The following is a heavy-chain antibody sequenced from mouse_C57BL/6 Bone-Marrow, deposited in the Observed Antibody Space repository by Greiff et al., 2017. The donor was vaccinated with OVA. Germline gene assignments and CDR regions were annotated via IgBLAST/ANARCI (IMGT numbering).Heavy chain of an antibody. CDR2: INSDGGST. D-gene: IGHD1-1*01. J-gene: IGHJ4*01. CDR3: ARLLPYYYAMDY. Sequence: DVMLVESGGGLVQPGESLKLSCESNEYEFPSHDMSWVRKTPEKRLELVAAINSDGGSTYYPDTMERRFIISRDNTKKTLYLQMSSLRSEDTALYYCARLLPYYYAMDYWGQGTSVTVSS. V-gene: IGHV5-2*01. CDR1: EYEFPSHD.